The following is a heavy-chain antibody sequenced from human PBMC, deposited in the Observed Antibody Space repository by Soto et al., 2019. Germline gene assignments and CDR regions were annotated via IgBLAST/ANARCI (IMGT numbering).Heavy chain of an antibody. CDR1: GFTFTSSA. CDR2: ISSSGGST. V-gene: IGHV3-23*01. J-gene: IGHJ4*02. Sequence: GGSLRLSCAVSGFTFTSSAMSWVRQAPGKGLEWVSSISSSGGSTYYADSVKGRFTISRDNSKNTLYLQMSSLRAEDTAVYYCARGRLRFDYWGQGTLVTVSS. CDR3: ARGRLRFDY. D-gene: IGHD4-17*01.